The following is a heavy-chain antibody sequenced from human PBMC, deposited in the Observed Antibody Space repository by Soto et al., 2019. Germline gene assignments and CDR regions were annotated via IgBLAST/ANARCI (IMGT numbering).Heavy chain of an antibody. D-gene: IGHD3-22*01. CDR2: ISGSGGST. CDR3: AKDPGYYDSSTNNWFDP. J-gene: IGHJ5*02. Sequence: SLRLSCAASGFTFSSYAMSWVRQAPGKGLEWVSAISGSGGSTYYADSVKGRFTISRDNSKNTLYLQMNSLRAEDTAVYYCAKDPGYYDSSTNNWFDPWGQGTLVTVSS. CDR1: GFTFSSYA. V-gene: IGHV3-23*01.